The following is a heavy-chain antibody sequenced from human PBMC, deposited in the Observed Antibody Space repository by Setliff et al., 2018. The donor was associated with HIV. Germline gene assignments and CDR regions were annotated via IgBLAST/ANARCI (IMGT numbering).Heavy chain of an antibody. D-gene: IGHD3-10*01. Sequence: PSETLSLTCTVSGGSISSYYWSWIRQPAGKGLEWIGRIYTSGSTNYNPSLKSRVTMSVDTSKNQFSLKLSSVTAADTAVYYCARHLYYGSGYYYYMDVWGKGTTVTVS. CDR3: ARHLYYGSGYYYYMDV. CDR1: GGSISSYY. J-gene: IGHJ6*03. CDR2: IYTSGST. V-gene: IGHV4-4*07.